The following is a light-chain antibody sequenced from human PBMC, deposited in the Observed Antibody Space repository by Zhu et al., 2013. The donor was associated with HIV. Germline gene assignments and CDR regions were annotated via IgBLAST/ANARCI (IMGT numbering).Light chain of an antibody. J-gene: IGKJ4*01. Sequence: EIVLTQSPGTLSVSPGERVILSCRASQSVASNLAWYQQRPGQAPRLLIYGASSRATGIPARFSGSGSGTHFSLTINSLQPEDFATYYCQQYNSYPLTFGGGTKVEFK. CDR3: QQYNSYPLT. CDR1: QSVASN. CDR2: GAS. V-gene: IGKV3-15*01.